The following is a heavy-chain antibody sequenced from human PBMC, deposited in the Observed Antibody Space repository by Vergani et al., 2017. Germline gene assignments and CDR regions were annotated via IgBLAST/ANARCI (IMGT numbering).Heavy chain of an antibody. D-gene: IGHD2-8*01. J-gene: IGHJ6*02. CDR3: PREGYSTNGVCFPLMDG. Sequence: QAQLQQWGAGLLKPSETLSLTCAIYGGSFNDYWWTWIRQPPGKGLEWIGEIRHDGITHYSPSLKSRVTISIDTSTPQFSLNLRSVTGADTAGYYCPREGYSTNGVCFPLMDGGGQEASVTVS. V-gene: IGHV4-34*01. CDR1: GGSFNDYW. CDR2: IRHDGIT.